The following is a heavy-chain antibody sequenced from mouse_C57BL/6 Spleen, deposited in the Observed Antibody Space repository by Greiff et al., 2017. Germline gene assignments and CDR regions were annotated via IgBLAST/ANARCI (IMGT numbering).Heavy chain of an antibody. CDR3: ARHGSPLAWFAY. CDR2: ISSGGSYT. D-gene: IGHD1-1*02. Sequence: EVKLVESGGDLVKPGGSLKLSCAASGFTFSSYGMSWVRQTPDKRLEWVATISSGGSYTYYPDSVKGRFTISRDNAKNTLYLQMSSLKSEDTAMYYCARHGSPLAWFAYWGQGTLVTVSA. V-gene: IGHV5-6*01. J-gene: IGHJ3*01. CDR1: GFTFSSYG.